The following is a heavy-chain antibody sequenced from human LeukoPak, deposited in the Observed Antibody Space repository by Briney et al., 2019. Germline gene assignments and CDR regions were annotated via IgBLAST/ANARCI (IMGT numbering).Heavy chain of an antibody. CDR2: IKPDGVEK. Sequence: PGGSLRLSRTASGFSFSGSWMSWVRQAPGKGLEWVATIKPDGVEKFHVDSVRGRFTVSRDNARNSLYLQMNSLRAEDTAVYYCARGSAWGGDYWGQGTLVTVSS. CDR1: GFSFSGSW. CDR3: ARGSAWGGDY. J-gene: IGHJ4*02. V-gene: IGHV3-7*04. D-gene: IGHD6-19*01.